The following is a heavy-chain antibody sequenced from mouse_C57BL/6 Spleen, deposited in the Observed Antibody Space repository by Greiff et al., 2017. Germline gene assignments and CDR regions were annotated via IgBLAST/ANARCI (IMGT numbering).Heavy chain of an antibody. J-gene: IGHJ2*01. CDR2: IHPNSGST. D-gene: IGHD1-1*01. V-gene: IGHV1-64*01. Sequence: QVQLQQPGAELVKPGASVKLSCKASGYTFTSYWMHWVKQRPGQGLEWIGMIHPNSGSTNYNEKFKSKATMTVDKSSSTAYMQPSSLTSEDSAVYYCARPTGPLFDYWGQGTTLTVSS. CDR3: ARPTGPLFDY. CDR1: GYTFTSYW.